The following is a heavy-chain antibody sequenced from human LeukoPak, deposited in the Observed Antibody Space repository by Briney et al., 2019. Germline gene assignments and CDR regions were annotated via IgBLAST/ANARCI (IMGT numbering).Heavy chain of an antibody. J-gene: IGHJ4*03. D-gene: IGHD2-15*01. CDR3: ARDSRGCSGGSCYLDY. CDR2: ISSSGSNI. CDR1: GFTFSIYE. Sequence: GRSLRLSCVASGFTFSIYEMNWVRQAPGKGLEWVSYISSSGSNIYYADSVKGRFTISRDNAKTSLYLQMKSLRGEDTAVYCCARDSRGCSGGSCYLDYWGRGTLVTVSS. V-gene: IGHV3-48*03.